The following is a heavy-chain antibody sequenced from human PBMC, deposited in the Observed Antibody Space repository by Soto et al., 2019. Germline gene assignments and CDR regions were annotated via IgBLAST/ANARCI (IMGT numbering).Heavy chain of an antibody. CDR2: INPKSGDT. CDR3: ARGSPRMGALPTY. CDR1: GYTFTGYY. Sequence: QVQLVHSGDEVKKSGASLKVSCKASGYTFTGYYIHWVRQAPGQGLEWMGWINPKSGDTNYAQKFQGRVSMTRDTSITTAYMEVSRLKSDDTAVYYCARGSPRMGALPTYWGQGTLVTFSS. J-gene: IGHJ4*02. D-gene: IGHD1-26*01. V-gene: IGHV1-2*02.